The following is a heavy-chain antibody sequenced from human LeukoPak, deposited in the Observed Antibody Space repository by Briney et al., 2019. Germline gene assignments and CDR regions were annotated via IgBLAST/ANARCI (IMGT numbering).Heavy chain of an antibody. D-gene: IGHD3-22*01. CDR2: MNPNSGNT. V-gene: IGHV1-8*03. CDR3: ARNQLPFFYYSSGYGAFDI. J-gene: IGHJ3*02. CDR1: GYTFINYD. Sequence: ASVKVSCKASGYTFINYDINWVRQATGQGLEWMGWMNPNSGNTGYAQKFQGRVTITRNTSISTAYMELSSLRSEDTAVYYCARNQLPFFYYSSGYGAFDIWGQGTMVTGSS.